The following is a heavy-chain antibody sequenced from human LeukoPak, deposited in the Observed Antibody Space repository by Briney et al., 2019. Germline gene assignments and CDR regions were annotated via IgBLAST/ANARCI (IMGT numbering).Heavy chain of an antibody. Sequence: SETLSLTCAVSGYSISSGYYWGWIRQPPGKGLEWIGSIYHSGSTYYNPSLKSRVTISVDTSKNQFSLKLSSVTAADTAVYYCARIYYDYVWGSYRHEEYCFDYWGQGTLATVSS. CDR3: ARIYYDYVWGSYRHEEYCFDY. V-gene: IGHV4-38-2*01. J-gene: IGHJ4*02. CDR2: IYHSGST. CDR1: GYSISSGYY. D-gene: IGHD3-16*02.